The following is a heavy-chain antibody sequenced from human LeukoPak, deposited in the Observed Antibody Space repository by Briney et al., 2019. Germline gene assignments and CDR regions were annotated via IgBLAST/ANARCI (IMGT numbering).Heavy chain of an antibody. D-gene: IGHD3-22*01. V-gene: IGHV1-46*01. Sequence: ASVKVPCKAFGYTFTSNYMHWVRQAPGQGPEWMGVISPSGGSTTYAQKFQGRVTLTRDMSTSTDYLELSSLRSEDTAVYYCARDRFDDSRGYYYHYYYYMDVWGKGTTVTVSS. CDR2: ISPSGGST. J-gene: IGHJ6*03. CDR3: ARDRFDDSRGYYYHYYYYMDV. CDR1: GYTFTSNY.